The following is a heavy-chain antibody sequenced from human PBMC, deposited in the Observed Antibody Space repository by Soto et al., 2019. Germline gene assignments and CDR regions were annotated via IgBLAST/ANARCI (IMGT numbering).Heavy chain of an antibody. V-gene: IGHV3-30-3*01. CDR1: GFTFSSYA. CDR2: ISYDGSNK. D-gene: IGHD2-15*01. Sequence: QVQLVESGGGVVQPGRSLRLSCAASGFTFSSYAMHWVRQAPGKGLEWVAVISYDGSNKYYADSVKGRFTISRDNSKNRLYLQMNSLRAGDTAVYYCAGEARSVEAYGMDVWGQGTTVTVSS. J-gene: IGHJ6*02. CDR3: AGEARSVEAYGMDV.